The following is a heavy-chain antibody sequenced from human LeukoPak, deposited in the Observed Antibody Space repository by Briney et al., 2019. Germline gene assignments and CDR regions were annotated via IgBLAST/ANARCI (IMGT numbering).Heavy chain of an antibody. D-gene: IGHD3-22*01. CDR2: IKSKTDGGTT. CDR1: GLTSSNAW. Sequence: GGSLRLSCAASGLTSSNAWMTWVRQAPGKGLEWVGRIKSKTDGGTTDYAAPVKGRFTLSRDDSKNTSYLQMNSLKTEDTAVYYCTTDSGIEVDYRFDYWGQGTLVTVSS. J-gene: IGHJ4*02. V-gene: IGHV3-15*01. CDR3: TTDSGIEVDYRFDY.